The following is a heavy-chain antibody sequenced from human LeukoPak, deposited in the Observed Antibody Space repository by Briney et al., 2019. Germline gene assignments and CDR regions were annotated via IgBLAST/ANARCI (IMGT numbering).Heavy chain of an antibody. CDR3: ARHRYNWNGYYYYGMDV. D-gene: IGHD1-20*01. CDR1: GGSISSSSYY. V-gene: IGHV4-39*01. Sequence: SETLSLTCTVSGGSISSSSYYWGWIRRPPGKGLEWIGSIYYSGSTYYNPSLKSRVTISVDTSKNQFSLKLSSVTAADTAVYYCARHRYNWNGYYYYGMDVWGQGTTVTVSS. CDR2: IYYSGST. J-gene: IGHJ6*02.